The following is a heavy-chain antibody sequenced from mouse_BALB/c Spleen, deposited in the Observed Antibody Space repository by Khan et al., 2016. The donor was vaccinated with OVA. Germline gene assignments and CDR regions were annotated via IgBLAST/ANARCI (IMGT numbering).Heavy chain of an antibody. Sequence: VQLKQSGPGLVKPSQSLSLTCTVTGYSITSGYGWNWIRQFPGNKLEWMGYISYSGSTNYNPSLKSRISITRDTSKNQFFLQLNSVTTEDTATYYCARTARIKYWGQGTTLTVS. CDR2: ISYSGST. V-gene: IGHV3-2*02. D-gene: IGHD1-2*01. CDR3: ARTARIKY. CDR1: GYSITSGYG. J-gene: IGHJ2*01.